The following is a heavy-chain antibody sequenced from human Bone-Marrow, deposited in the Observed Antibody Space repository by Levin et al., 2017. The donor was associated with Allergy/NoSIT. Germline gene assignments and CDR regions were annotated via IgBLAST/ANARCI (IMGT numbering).Heavy chain of an antibody. CDR1: GFTFTNYA. V-gene: IGHV3-23*01. J-gene: IGHJ2*01. CDR2: ISASGEST. CDR3: ANPWGSGWYFDL. D-gene: IGHD7-27*01. Sequence: ASVKVSCVASGFTFTNYAMNWVRQAPGKGPEWVSGISASGESTYYADSVKGRFTISRDNSKNTLYLQMNSLRADDTAVYHCANPWGSGWYFDLWGRGTLVTVSS.